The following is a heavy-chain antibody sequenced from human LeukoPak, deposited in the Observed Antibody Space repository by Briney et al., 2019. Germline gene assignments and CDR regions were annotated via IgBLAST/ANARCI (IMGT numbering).Heavy chain of an antibody. D-gene: IGHD1-26*01. CDR3: GKGVRSGTYYNCFDS. CDR2: ISGDGKTT. J-gene: IGHJ5*01. CDR1: GFNVDDYA. Sequence: GGSLRLSCVASGFNVDDYALHWVRQAPGKGLEWISLISGDGKTTHYANSVKGRFTISRDNSENSLYLRMSSLRSEDTALYYCGKGVRSGTYYNCFDSWGQGTLVTVSS. V-gene: IGHV3-43*02.